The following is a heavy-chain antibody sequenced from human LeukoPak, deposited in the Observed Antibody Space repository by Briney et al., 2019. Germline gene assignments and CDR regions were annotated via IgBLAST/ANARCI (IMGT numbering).Heavy chain of an antibody. V-gene: IGHV4-59*01. J-gene: IGHJ4*02. Sequence: SETLSLTCTVSGGSISSYYWSWIRQPPGKGLEWIGYIYYSGSTNYNPSLKSRVTISVDTSKNQFSLKLSSVSAADTAVNCCARGIAAAGNFDYWGQGTLVTVSS. D-gene: IGHD6-13*01. CDR3: ARGIAAAGNFDY. CDR1: GGSISSYY. CDR2: IYYSGST.